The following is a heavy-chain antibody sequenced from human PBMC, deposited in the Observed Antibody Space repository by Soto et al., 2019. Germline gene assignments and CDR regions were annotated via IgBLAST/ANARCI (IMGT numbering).Heavy chain of an antibody. Sequence: PGGSHRLSSTGSGFPCVDYAVSWFRQATGKGLECVGFIRSKAYGETTDYAASVKGRFTISRDDSRTIAYLRMNSLKTEDTAIFFFSTGFYANTSYPRFAFWGQGTLVTVSS. CDR2: IRSKAYGETT. J-gene: IGHJ4*02. CDR3: STGFYANTSYPRFAF. V-gene: IGHV3-49*03. CDR1: GFPCVDYA. D-gene: IGHD2-21*01.